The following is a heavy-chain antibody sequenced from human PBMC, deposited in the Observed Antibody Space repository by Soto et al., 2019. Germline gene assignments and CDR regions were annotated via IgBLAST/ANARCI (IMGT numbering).Heavy chain of an antibody. CDR2: IIPIFGTA. D-gene: IGHD5-18*01. V-gene: IGHV1-69*12. CDR1: GGTFSSYA. CDR3: ASHGYSYGYLFDY. J-gene: IGHJ4*02. Sequence: QVQLVQSGAEVKKPGSSVKVSCKASGGTFSSYAISWVRQAPGQGLEWMGGIIPIFGTADYAQKFQGRVTIPADESTSTAYMELSSLRSEDTAVYYCASHGYSYGYLFDYWGQGTLVTVSS.